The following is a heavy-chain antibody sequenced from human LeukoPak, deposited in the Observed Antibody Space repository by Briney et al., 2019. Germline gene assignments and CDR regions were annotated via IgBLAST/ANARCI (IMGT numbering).Heavy chain of an antibody. CDR2: INPNSGGT. V-gene: IGHV1-2*02. CDR3: ARDSLYGSGGDIDY. CDR1: GYTFTGYY. D-gene: IGHD3-10*01. J-gene: IGHJ4*02. Sequence: ASVKVSCKASGYTFTGYYMHWVRQAPGQGLEWMGWINPNSGGTNYAQKFQGRVTMTRDTSISTAYMELSRLRSDDTAVYYCARDSLYGSGGDIDYWGQGTLVTVSS.